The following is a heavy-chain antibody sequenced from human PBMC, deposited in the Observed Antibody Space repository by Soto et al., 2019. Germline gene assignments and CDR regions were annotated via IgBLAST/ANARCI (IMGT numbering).Heavy chain of an antibody. CDR1: GGSIGSGGYS. CDR2: IYHSGST. D-gene: IGHD6-19*01. J-gene: IGHJ4*02. Sequence: QLQLQESGSGLVKPSQTLSLTCAVSGGSIGSGGYSWSWIRQPPGKGLEWIGYIYHSGSTYYNPSVKSRVTISLDRSKNQFSLKLSSVTAADTAVYYCARAGGLGAVAVDYWGQGTLVTVSS. CDR3: ARAGGLGAVAVDY. V-gene: IGHV4-30-2*01.